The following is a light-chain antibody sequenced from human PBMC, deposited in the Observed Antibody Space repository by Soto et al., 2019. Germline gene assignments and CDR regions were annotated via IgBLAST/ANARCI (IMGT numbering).Light chain of an antibody. CDR2: YEI. CDR1: AIGSKS. CDR3: HVWDSDTNQVV. V-gene: IGLV3-21*01. J-gene: IGLJ2*01. Sequence: SYELTQPPSVSVAPGMTARITCGGNAIGSKSVHWYQQKPGQAPVLVIYYEIDRPSGIPERFSGSNSGNTATLTITRVDAGDEADYYCHVWDSDTNQVVFGGGTKLTVL.